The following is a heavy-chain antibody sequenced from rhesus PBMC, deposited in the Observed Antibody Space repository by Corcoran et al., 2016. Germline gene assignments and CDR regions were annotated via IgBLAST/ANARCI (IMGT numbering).Heavy chain of an antibody. CDR2: VDPEDGEA. Sequence: EVQLVQSGAEVKKPGASVKISCKASGYTFTDYYLHGVRQAPGKGLEWMGRVDPEDGEAIHAQKFQDRVTITADTSTDTAYMELSSLRSEDTAVYYCATASPYSSGWYSNFDYWGQGVLVTVSS. CDR3: ATASPYSSGWYSNFDY. V-gene: IGHV1-111*02. D-gene: IGHD6-31*01. CDR1: GYTFTDYY. J-gene: IGHJ4*01.